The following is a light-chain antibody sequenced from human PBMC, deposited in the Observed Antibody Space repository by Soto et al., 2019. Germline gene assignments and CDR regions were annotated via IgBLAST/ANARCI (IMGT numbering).Light chain of an antibody. J-gene: IGKJ1*01. CDR1: QGVGND. CDR3: QQLNSYPQT. V-gene: IGKV1-17*01. CDR2: AAS. Sequence: DVQLTQSPSTLSASVGDRVTITCRASQGVGNDLGWYQQKPGKAPNLLIYAASTLASGVPSRFSGSGSGTDFSLTISSLQPEDFATYYCQQLNSYPQTFGQGTKVDNK.